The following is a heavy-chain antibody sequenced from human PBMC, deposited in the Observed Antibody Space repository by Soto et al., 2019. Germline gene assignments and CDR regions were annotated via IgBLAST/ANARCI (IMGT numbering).Heavy chain of an antibody. CDR1: GGSFSGYY. Sequence: ETLSLTCAVYGGSFSGYYWSWIRQPPGKGLEWIGEINHSGSTNYNPSLKSRVTISVDTSKNQFSLKLSSVTAADTAVYYCARGVRYSGSYYFDYWGQGTLVTVSS. D-gene: IGHD1-26*01. CDR2: INHSGST. V-gene: IGHV4-34*01. J-gene: IGHJ4*02. CDR3: ARGVRYSGSYYFDY.